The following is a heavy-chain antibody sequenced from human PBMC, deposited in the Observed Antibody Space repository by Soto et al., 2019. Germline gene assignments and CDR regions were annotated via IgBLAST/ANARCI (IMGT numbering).Heavy chain of an antibody. CDR2: ISYDGSNK. V-gene: IGHV3-30-3*01. CDR1: GFTFSSYA. J-gene: IGHJ4*02. CDR3: ARGERSYYDSSGFGYFDY. Sequence: GGSLRLSCAASGFTFSSYAMHWVGQAPGKGLEWVAVISYDGSNKYYADSVKGRFTISRDNSKNTLYLQMNSLRAEDTAVYYCARGERSYYDSSGFGYFDYWGQGTLVTVSS. D-gene: IGHD3-22*01.